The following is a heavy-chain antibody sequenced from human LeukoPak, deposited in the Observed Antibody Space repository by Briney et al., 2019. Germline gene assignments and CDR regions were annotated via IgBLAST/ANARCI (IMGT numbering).Heavy chain of an antibody. D-gene: IGHD3-16*01. CDR3: ARDYGDY. Sequence: GGSLRLSCAASGFTFSSYAMDWVRQAPGKGLEWVAVISYDGSNKYYADSVKGRFTISRDNSKNTLYLQMNSLRAEDTAVYYCARDYGDYWGQRTLVTVSS. CDR2: ISYDGSNK. V-gene: IGHV3-30-3*01. CDR1: GFTFSSYA. J-gene: IGHJ4*02.